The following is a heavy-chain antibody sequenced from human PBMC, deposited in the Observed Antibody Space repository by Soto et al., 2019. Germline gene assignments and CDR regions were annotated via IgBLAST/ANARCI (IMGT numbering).Heavy chain of an antibody. CDR3: ARDRTPADIVLVPAAIGWFDP. CDR2: IYYSGST. CDR1: GGSISSGDYY. D-gene: IGHD2-2*02. Sequence: SQTMSLTCTVSGGSISSGDYYWSWMRKPQGKGLELFGYIYYSGSTYYNPSLKSRVTISVDTSKNQFSLKLSSVTAADTAVYYCARDRTPADIVLVPAAIGWFDPWGQGTLVTVSS. J-gene: IGHJ5*02. V-gene: IGHV4-30-4*01.